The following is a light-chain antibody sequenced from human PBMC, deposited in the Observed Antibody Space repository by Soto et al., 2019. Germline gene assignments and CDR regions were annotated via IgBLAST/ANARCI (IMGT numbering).Light chain of an antibody. CDR2: DAS. Sequence: EIVMTQSPATLSVSQGERATLSCRSSQSVSSKLAWYQQTPGQAPRLLIYDASTRATVIPPRFSGSGSGTEFTLTISSLQSEDFAIYYCQQYDDWPLTFGGGTKVDIK. V-gene: IGKV3D-15*01. J-gene: IGKJ4*01. CDR3: QQYDDWPLT. CDR1: QSVSSK.